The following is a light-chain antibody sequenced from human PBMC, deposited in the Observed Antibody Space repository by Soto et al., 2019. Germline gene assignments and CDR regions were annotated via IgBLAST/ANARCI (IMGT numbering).Light chain of an antibody. J-gene: IGKJ1*01. Sequence: EIVLTQSPGTLSLSPGERATLSCRASQSVSSSYLAWYQQKPGQAPRLLIYGASSRATGIPDRFSGSGSGTDFTRTISRLEPEDFAVYYCQQYGSSPGTLGQGTKAEIK. CDR3: QQYGSSPGT. CDR2: GAS. V-gene: IGKV3-20*01. CDR1: QSVSSSY.